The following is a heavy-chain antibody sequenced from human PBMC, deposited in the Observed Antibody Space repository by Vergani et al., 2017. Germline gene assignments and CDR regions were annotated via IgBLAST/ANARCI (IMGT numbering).Heavy chain of an antibody. CDR3: TRDWPGEAFYVMDV. CDR2: IRSKAYGGTT. V-gene: IGHV3-49*05. CDR1: GFTFGDYA. J-gene: IGHJ6*02. D-gene: IGHD3-10*01. Sequence: EVQLVESGGGLVKPGRSLRLSCTASGFTFGDYAMSWFRQAPGKGLEWVGFIRSKAYGGTTEYAASVKGRFTISRDDSKSIAYLQMNSLKTEDTAVYYCTRDWPGEAFYVMDVWGQGTTVTVSS.